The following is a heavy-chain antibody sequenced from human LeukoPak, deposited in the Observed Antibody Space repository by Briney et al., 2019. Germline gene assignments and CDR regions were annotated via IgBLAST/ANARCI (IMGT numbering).Heavy chain of an antibody. CDR1: GFTFSSYA. CDR3: AKEPIYSGSYLPARADFDY. D-gene: IGHD1-26*01. J-gene: IGHJ4*02. V-gene: IGHV3-23*01. CDR2: ISGGGGST. Sequence: GGSLRLSCAASGFTFSSYAMSWVRQAPGKGLEWVSAISGGGGSTYYADSVKGRFTISRDNSKNTLYLQMNSLRAEDTAVYYCAKEPIYSGSYLPARADFDYWGQRTLVTVSS.